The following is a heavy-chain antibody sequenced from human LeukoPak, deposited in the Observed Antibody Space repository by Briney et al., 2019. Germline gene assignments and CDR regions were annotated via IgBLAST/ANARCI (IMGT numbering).Heavy chain of an antibody. V-gene: IGHV1-2*04. Sequence: GASLKVSCKASGYTFTGYYMHWVRQAPGQGLEWMGWINPHSRGTNYAQKFQGWVTMTKDTSISTAYMELSRLRSDDTAVYYCARGNNWNDLKFDYWGQGTLVTVSS. CDR1: GYTFTGYY. CDR3: ARGNNWNDLKFDY. J-gene: IGHJ4*02. D-gene: IGHD1-1*01. CDR2: INPHSRGT.